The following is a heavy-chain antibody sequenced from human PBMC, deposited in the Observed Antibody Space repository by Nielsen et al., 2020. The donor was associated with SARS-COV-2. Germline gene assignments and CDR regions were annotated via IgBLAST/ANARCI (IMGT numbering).Heavy chain of an antibody. J-gene: IGHJ5*02. Sequence: GESLKISCAASGFTFSSYWMSWVRQAPGKGLEWVANIKQDGSEKYYVDSVKGRFTISRDNAKNSLYLQMNSLRAEDTAVYYCARDAYYDFWSGSGLDPWGQGTLVTVSS. V-gene: IGHV3-7*03. CDR3: ARDAYYDFWSGSGLDP. D-gene: IGHD3-3*01. CDR2: IKQDGSEK. CDR1: GFTFSSYW.